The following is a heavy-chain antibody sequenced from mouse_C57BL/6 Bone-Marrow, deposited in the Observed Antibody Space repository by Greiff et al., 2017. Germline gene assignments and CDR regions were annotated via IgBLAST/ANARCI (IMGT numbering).Heavy chain of an antibody. D-gene: IGHD1-1*01. CDR2: IDPSDSYT. CDR1: GYTFTSYW. Sequence: VKLQQPGAELVRPGTSVKLSCKASGYTFTSYWMHWVKQRPGQGLEWIGVIDPSDSYTNYNQKFKGKATLTVDTSSSTAYMQLSSLTSEDSAVYYCASCSSLYYAMDYWGQGTSVTVSS. J-gene: IGHJ4*01. V-gene: IGHV1-59*01. CDR3: ASCSSLYYAMDY.